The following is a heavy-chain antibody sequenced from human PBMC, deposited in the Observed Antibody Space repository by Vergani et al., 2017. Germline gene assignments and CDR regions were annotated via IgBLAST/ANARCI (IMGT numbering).Heavy chain of an antibody. J-gene: IGHJ4*02. D-gene: IGHD6-19*01. CDR1: GGTFSSYT. V-gene: IGHV1-69*12. Sequence: QVQLVQSGAEVKKPGSSVKVSCKASGGTFSSYTISRVRQAPGQGLDWMGGIIPIFGTANYAQKFQGRVTITADESTSTAYMELSSLRSEDTAVYYWARDLGVAGTDYWGQGTLVIVSS. CDR2: IIPIFGTA. CDR3: ARDLGVAGTDY.